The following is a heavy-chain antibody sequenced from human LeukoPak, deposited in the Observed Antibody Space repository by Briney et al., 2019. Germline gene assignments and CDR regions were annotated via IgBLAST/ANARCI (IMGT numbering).Heavy chain of an antibody. Sequence: SETLSLTCTVPGGSISSYYWNWIRQPPGKGLEWIGYIYYSGSTNYNPSLKSRVTISVDTSKNQFSLKLSSVTAADTAVYYCARGVPYYYDNSGYPFDYWGQGTLVTVSS. V-gene: IGHV4-59*01. D-gene: IGHD3-22*01. CDR1: GGSISSYY. CDR3: ARGVPYYYDNSGYPFDY. CDR2: IYYSGST. J-gene: IGHJ4*02.